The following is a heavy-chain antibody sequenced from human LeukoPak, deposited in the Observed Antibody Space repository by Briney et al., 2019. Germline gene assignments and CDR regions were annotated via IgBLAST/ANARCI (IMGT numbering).Heavy chain of an antibody. J-gene: IGHJ4*02. CDR1: GFTFSSYA. Sequence: GGSLRLSCAASGFTFSSYAMSWVRQAPGKGLEWVSGISGTGGSTYYADSVKGRFTISRDNSKNTLYLQMNSLRAEDTAVYYCAKSRHIVVVTAQLDYWGQGTLVTVSS. CDR3: AKSRHIVVVTAQLDY. D-gene: IGHD2-21*02. CDR2: ISGTGGST. V-gene: IGHV3-23*01.